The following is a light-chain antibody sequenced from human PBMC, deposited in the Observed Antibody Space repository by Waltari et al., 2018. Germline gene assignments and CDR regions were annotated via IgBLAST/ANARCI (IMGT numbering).Light chain of an antibody. V-gene: IGKV1-5*03. CDR3: QQYEGYST. CDR1: QNVGHS. Sequence: DIQMTQSPSTLSASVGDRVTITCRASQNVGHSLAWHQQKPGKAPKLLIYSASSVENEVPSRFSGSGSGTEFTLTISSLQPDDLATYYCQQYEGYSTFGQGTKVEIK. CDR2: SAS. J-gene: IGKJ2*01.